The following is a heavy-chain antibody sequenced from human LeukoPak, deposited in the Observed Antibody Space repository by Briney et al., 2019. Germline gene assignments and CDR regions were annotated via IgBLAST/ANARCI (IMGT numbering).Heavy chain of an antibody. J-gene: IGHJ4*02. D-gene: IGHD1-7*01. Sequence: PGGSLRLSCAASGFTFTNAWMSWVRQAPGKGLGWVGRIKNKGEGETTDYAAPVKGRFTISRDDSENTLFLQMHSLETEDTALYYCVWNSEHYFDFWGQGSLVTVSS. CDR1: GFTFTNAW. CDR3: VWNSEHYFDF. CDR2: IKNKGEGETT. V-gene: IGHV3-15*01.